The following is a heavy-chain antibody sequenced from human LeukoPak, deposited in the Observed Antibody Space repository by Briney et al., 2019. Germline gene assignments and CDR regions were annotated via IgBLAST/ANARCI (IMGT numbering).Heavy chain of an antibody. CDR1: GGSFSSYY. V-gene: IGHV4-59*01. Sequence: SETLSLTCTVSGGSFSSYYWSWIRQPPGKGLEWIGYIYYSGSTNYNPSLKSRVTISVDTSKNQFSLKLSSVTAADTAVYYCASLWSVTAPIPYNWFDPWGQGTLVTVSS. D-gene: IGHD1-14*01. J-gene: IGHJ5*02. CDR2: IYYSGST. CDR3: ASLWSVTAPIPYNWFDP.